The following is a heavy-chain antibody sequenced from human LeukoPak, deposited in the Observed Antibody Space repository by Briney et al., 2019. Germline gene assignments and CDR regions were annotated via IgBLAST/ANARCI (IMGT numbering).Heavy chain of an antibody. Sequence: SGGSLRLSCAASGFTFSNAWMSWVRQAPGKGLEWVGRIKSKTDGGTTHYAAPVEGRFTISRDDSKNTLYLQMNSLKTEDTAVYYCTTVSSGYLFDYWGQGTLVTVSS. CDR1: GFTFSNAW. J-gene: IGHJ4*02. CDR2: IKSKTDGGTT. V-gene: IGHV3-15*01. CDR3: TTVSSGYLFDY. D-gene: IGHD3-22*01.